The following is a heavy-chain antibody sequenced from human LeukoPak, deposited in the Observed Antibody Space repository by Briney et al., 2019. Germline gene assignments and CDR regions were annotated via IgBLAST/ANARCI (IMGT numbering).Heavy chain of an antibody. V-gene: IGHV3-23*01. CDR1: GFTFNNYL. CDR3: VKGYSSSPQGFDF. CDR2: LFTGGGRT. Sequence: GGSLRLSCAASGFTFNNYLMSWVRQAPGKGLEWVSVLFTGGGRTLYADSVKGRFTISRDDSKNTLYLQMSSLRVDDTAVYYCVKGYSSSPQGFDFWGQGTLVSVSS. J-gene: IGHJ4*02. D-gene: IGHD6-6*01.